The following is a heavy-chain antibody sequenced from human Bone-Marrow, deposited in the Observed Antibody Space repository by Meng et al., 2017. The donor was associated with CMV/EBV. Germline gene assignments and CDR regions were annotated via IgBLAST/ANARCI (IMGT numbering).Heavy chain of an antibody. V-gene: IGHV3-23*01. CDR2: ISGSGGST. CDR1: GFTFSSYA. D-gene: IGHD3-10*01. CDR3: AKEYYYGSGSHD. Sequence: GESLKISCAASGFTFSSYAMSWVRQAPGKGLEWVSAISGSGGSTYYADSVKGRFTISRDNSKNTLYLQMNSLRAEDTAVYYCAKEYYYGSGSHDWGQGTRVTVSS. J-gene: IGHJ4*02.